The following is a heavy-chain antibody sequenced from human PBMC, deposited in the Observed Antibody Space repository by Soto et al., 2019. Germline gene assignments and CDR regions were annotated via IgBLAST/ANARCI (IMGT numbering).Heavy chain of an antibody. D-gene: IGHD3-22*01. CDR3: AKDRRYYDSTLNNGMAV. Sequence: PGGSLRLSCAASGFTFSSYGMHWVRQAPGKGLEWVAVISYDGSNKYYADSVKGRFTISRDNSKNTLYLQMNSLRAEDTAVDYCAKDRRYYDSTLNNGMAVWAQGPTVTVSS. CDR1: GFTFSSYG. J-gene: IGHJ6*02. CDR2: ISYDGSNK. V-gene: IGHV3-30*18.